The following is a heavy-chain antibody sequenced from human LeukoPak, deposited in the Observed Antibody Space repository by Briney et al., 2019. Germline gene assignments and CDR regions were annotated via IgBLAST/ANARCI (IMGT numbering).Heavy chain of an antibody. Sequence: GGSLRLSCAASGSTFSSYGMHWVRQAPGKGLEWVAIIWYDGSNKYYVDSVRGRFTISRDNSRNTLYLQMNSLRAEDTAVYYCARDRGTNGINDRGYFDYWGQGTLVTVSS. CDR1: GSTFSSYG. D-gene: IGHD1-1*01. J-gene: IGHJ4*02. CDR3: ARDRGTNGINDRGYFDY. V-gene: IGHV3-33*01. CDR2: IWYDGSNK.